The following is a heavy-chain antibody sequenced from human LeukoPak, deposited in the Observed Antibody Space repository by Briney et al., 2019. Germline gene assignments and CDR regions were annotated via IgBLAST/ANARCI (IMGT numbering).Heavy chain of an antibody. V-gene: IGHV4-34*01. J-gene: IGHJ2*01. CDR3: ARLYDWGLKTDRYFDL. D-gene: IGHD7-27*01. CDR2: INHSGST. Sequence: PSETLSLTCAVYGGSFSGYYWSWIRQPPGKGLEWIGEINHSGSTNYNPSLKSRVTISVDTSKNQFSLKLSSVTAADTAVYYCARLYDWGLKTDRYFDLWGRGTLVTVSS. CDR1: GGSFSGYY.